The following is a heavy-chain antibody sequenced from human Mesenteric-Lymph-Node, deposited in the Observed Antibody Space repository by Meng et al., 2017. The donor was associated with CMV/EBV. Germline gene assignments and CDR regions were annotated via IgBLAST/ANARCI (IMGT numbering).Heavy chain of an antibody. CDR1: GYTFTSYY. J-gene: IGHJ5*02. V-gene: IGHV1-46*01. Sequence: ASVKVSCKASGYTFTSYYMHWLRQAPGQGLEWMGIINPSGGSTSYAQKFQGRVTMTRDTSTSTVYMELSSLRSEDTAVYYCARRWDIVVVPAAHWFDPWGQGTLVTVSS. CDR2: INPSGGST. D-gene: IGHD2-2*01. CDR3: ARRWDIVVVPAAHWFDP.